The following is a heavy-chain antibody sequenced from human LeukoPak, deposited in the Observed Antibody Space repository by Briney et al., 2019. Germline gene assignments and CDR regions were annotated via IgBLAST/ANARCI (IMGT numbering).Heavy chain of an antibody. CDR1: GFTFSSYA. Sequence: GGSLRLSCAASGFTFSSYAMSWVRQAPGKGLEWVSAISGSGGSTYYADSVKGRFTISRDNSKNTLYLQVNSLRAEDTAVYYCAKVHPATIFGVVITYWFDPWGQGTLVTVSS. D-gene: IGHD3-3*01. V-gene: IGHV3-23*01. CDR2: ISGSGGST. J-gene: IGHJ5*02. CDR3: AKVHPATIFGVVITYWFDP.